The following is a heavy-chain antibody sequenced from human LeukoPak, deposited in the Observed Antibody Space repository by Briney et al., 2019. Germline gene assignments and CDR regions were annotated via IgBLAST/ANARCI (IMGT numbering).Heavy chain of an antibody. CDR3: AAAPYYYDSSGYYPSDY. Sequence: GTSVKVSCKASGFTFTSSAMQWVRQARGQRLEWIGWIVVGSGNTNYAQKFQERVTITRDMSTSTAYMELSSLRSEDTAVYYCAAAPYYYDSSGYYPSDYWGQGTLVTVSS. J-gene: IGHJ4*02. CDR2: IVVGSGNT. V-gene: IGHV1-58*02. D-gene: IGHD3-22*01. CDR1: GFTFTSSA.